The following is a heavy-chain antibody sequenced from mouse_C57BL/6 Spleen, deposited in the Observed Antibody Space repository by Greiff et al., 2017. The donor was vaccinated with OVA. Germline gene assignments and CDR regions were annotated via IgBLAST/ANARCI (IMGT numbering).Heavy chain of an antibody. CDR1: GYTFPSYW. D-gene: IGHD3-2*02. J-gene: IGHJ2*01. V-gene: IGHV1-69*01. CDR3: ARGGQLRLDY. Sequence: VQLQQPGAELVMPGASVKLSCTASGYTFPSYWLHWVKQRPGQGLEWIGAIDTSDSYANYNQKFKGKSTLTVDKSSSSAYMQLSSLTSEDSAVYDCARGGQLRLDYWGQGTTLTVSS. CDR2: IDTSDSYA.